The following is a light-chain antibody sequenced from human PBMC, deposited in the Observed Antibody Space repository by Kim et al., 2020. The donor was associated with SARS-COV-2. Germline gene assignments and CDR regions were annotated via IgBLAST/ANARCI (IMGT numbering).Light chain of an antibody. J-gene: IGKJ4*01. CDR3: QQRSNWPLT. V-gene: IGKV3-11*01. CDR1: QSVSSY. CDR2: DAS. Sequence: EIVLTQSPATLSLSPGERATLSCRASQSVSSYLAWYQQKPGQAPRLLIYDASNRATGIPARFSGSGSGTDFTLTISSLQTEDFKVYYCQQRSNWPLTFGGGTKVDIK.